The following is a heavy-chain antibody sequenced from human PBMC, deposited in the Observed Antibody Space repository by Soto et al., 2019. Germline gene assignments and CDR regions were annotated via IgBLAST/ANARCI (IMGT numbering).Heavy chain of an antibody. J-gene: IGHJ5*02. CDR1: GYTFTGYY. CDR3: ARVAVLASAGTRWFDP. V-gene: IGHV1-2*02. CDR2: INPNSGGT. Sequence: GASVKVSCKASGYTFTGYYMHWVRLAPGQGLEWMGWINPNSGGTNYAQKFQGRVTMTRDTSISTAYMELSRLRSDDTAVYYCARVAVLASAGTRWFDPWGQGTLVTVSS. D-gene: IGHD6-13*01.